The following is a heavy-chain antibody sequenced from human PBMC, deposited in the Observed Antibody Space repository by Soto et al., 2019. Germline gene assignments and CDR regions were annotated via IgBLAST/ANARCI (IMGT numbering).Heavy chain of an antibody. Sequence: GGGLRLSCAASGFAFNTYGIQWVRQAPGKGLEWVAVIWYDGTYKFYADSVNGRFTISRDNSKNTVYLQMNGLRAEDTAVYHCASARIAAAGPKWLDPWGQGTLVTVSS. CDR3: ASARIAAAGPKWLDP. J-gene: IGHJ5*02. CDR2: IWYDGTYK. CDR1: GFAFNTYG. D-gene: IGHD6-13*01. V-gene: IGHV3-33*01.